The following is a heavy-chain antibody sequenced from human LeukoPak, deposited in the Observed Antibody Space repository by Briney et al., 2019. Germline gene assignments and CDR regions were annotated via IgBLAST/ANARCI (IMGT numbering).Heavy chain of an antibody. CDR3: ARGYSSGWYENWYFDL. D-gene: IGHD6-19*01. CDR2: INPNSGGT. J-gene: IGHJ2*01. V-gene: IGHV1-2*02. Sequence: GASVKVSCKASVYTFTGYYMHWVRQAPGQGLEWMGWINPNSGGTNYAQKFQGRVTMTRDTSISTAYMELSRLRSYDTAVYYCARGYSSGWYENWYFDLWGRGALVTVSS. CDR1: VYTFTGYY.